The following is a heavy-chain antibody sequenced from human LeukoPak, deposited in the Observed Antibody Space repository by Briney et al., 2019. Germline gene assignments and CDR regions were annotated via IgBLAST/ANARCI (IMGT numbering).Heavy chain of an antibody. D-gene: IGHD2-21*01. CDR1: GFTFSSYG. CDR2: ISSSSSYI. CDR3: ARDSKGGDRDS. V-gene: IGHV3-21*01. J-gene: IGHJ4*02. Sequence: GGSLRLSCAASGFTFSSYGMNWVRQAPGKGLEWVSSISSSSSYIYYADSVKGRFTISRDNAKNSLYLQMNSLRAEDTAVYYCARDSKGGDRDSWGQGTLVTVSS.